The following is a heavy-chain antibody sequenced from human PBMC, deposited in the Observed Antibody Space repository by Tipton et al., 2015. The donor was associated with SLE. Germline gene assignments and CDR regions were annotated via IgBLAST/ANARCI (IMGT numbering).Heavy chain of an antibody. Sequence: TLSLTCAVSGGSISSGGYSWSWIRQPPGKGLEWIGFLYPSGSTYYNPSLKSRVTISVHRSKNQLSLRLNSVTAADTAVYYCAIRLTRYSGYDYFDYWGQGTLVTVSS. J-gene: IGHJ4*02. CDR2: LYPSGST. CDR1: GGSISSGGYS. CDR3: AIRLTRYSGYDYFDY. V-gene: IGHV4-30-2*01. D-gene: IGHD5-12*01.